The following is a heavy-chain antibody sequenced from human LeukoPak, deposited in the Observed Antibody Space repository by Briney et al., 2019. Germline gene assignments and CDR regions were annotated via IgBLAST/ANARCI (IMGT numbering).Heavy chain of an antibody. V-gene: IGHV3-74*01. Sequence: GGSLRLSCAASGFTFSSYWMHWVRQAPGKGLVWVSLINSDGSSTNYADSVKGRFTISRDNAKNTLYLQMNSLRAEDTAVYFCARGAAHAFDIWGQGTMVTVSS. CDR2: INSDGSST. CDR3: ARGAAHAFDI. J-gene: IGHJ3*02. CDR1: GFTFSSYW.